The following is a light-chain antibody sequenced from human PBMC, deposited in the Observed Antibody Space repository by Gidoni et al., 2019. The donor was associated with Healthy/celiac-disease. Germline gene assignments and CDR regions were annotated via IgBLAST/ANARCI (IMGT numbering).Light chain of an antibody. Sequence: EIVLTQSPGTLSLSPGGRATLSCRASQSVSSSYLAWYQQKPGQAPGLLIYGASSSATGIPDRFSGSWSGTDFTLTISRLEPEDFAVYYCQQYGSSSLTFGGGTKVEIK. J-gene: IGKJ4*01. CDR1: QSVSSSY. V-gene: IGKV3-20*01. CDR2: GAS. CDR3: QQYGSSSLT.